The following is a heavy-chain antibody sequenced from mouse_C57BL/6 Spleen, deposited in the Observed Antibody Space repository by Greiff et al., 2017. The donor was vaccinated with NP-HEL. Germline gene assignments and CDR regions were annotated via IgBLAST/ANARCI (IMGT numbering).Heavy chain of an antibody. V-gene: IGHV1-61*01. CDR2: IYPSDSET. Sequence: QVQLQQPGAELVRPGSSVKLSCKASGYTFTSYWMDWVKQRPGQGLEWIGNIYPSDSETHYNQKFKDKATLTVDKSSSTAYMQLSSLTSEDSAVYYCARREWLRGCGYFDYWGQGTTLTVSS. D-gene: IGHD2-2*01. J-gene: IGHJ2*01. CDR1: GYTFTSYW. CDR3: ARREWLRGCGYFDY.